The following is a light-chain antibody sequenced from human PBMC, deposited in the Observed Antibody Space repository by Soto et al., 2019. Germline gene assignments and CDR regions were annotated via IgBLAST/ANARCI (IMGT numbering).Light chain of an antibody. CDR1: QDIKTD. V-gene: IGKV1-6*01. CDR3: LQDYNSLWT. J-gene: IGKJ1*01. Sequence: IQVTQSPSSLSASVGDRVTITCRASQDIKTDLAWYQQKPGQAPKLLIYAASRLQSGIPSRFSGSGSGTDFTLTISSLQPEDFATYYCLQDYNSLWTFGQGTKVEIK. CDR2: AAS.